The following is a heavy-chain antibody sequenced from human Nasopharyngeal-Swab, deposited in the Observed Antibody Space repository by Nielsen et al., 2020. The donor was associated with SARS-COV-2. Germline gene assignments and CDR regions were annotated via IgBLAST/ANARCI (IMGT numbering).Heavy chain of an antibody. V-gene: IGHV1-46*01. J-gene: IGHJ5*02. CDR3: ARDRITMVRGVISLTNWFDP. D-gene: IGHD3-10*01. Sequence: ASVKVCCKASGYTFTSYYMHWVRQAPGQGLEWMGIINHSGGSTSYAQKFQGRVTMTRDTSTSTVYMELSSLRSEDTAVYYCARDRITMVRGVISLTNWFDPWGQGTLVTVSS. CDR2: INHSGGST. CDR1: GYTFTSYY.